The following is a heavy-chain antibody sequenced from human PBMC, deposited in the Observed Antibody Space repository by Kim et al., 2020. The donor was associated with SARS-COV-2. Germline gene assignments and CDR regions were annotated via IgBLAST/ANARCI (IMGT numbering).Heavy chain of an antibody. V-gene: IGHV3-11*05. CDR3: ARDGLRVPAAHSDY. J-gene: IGHJ4*02. Sequence: AGSVKGRFTISGDNAKNSLYLQMNSLRAEDTAVYYCARDGLRVPAAHSDYWGQGTLVTVSS. D-gene: IGHD2-2*01.